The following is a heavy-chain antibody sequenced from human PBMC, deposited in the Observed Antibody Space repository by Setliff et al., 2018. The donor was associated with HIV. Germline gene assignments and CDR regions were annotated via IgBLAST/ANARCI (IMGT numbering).Heavy chain of an antibody. CDR1: GYTFTSYG. J-gene: IGHJ4*02. Sequence: ASVKVSCKASGYTFTSYGITWVRQAPGQGLEWMGWVSTYNGNTHYAQKLQGRVTMTTDTSTSTAYMELRSLRSDDTAMYYCARKYTGGPLDYWGQGTLVTVSS. CDR2: VSTYNGNT. D-gene: IGHD6-19*01. CDR3: ARKYTGGPLDY. V-gene: IGHV1-18*01.